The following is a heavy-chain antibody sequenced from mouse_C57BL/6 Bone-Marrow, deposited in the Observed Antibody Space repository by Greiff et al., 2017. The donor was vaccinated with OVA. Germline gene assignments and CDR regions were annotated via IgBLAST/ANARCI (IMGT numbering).Heavy chain of an antibody. CDR3: ARDRGYGYDDDFDY. CDR1: GYSITSGYY. D-gene: IGHD2-2*01. J-gene: IGHJ2*01. Sequence: ESGPGLVKPSQSLSLTCSVTGYSITSGYYWNWIRQFPGNKLEWMGYISYDGSNNYNPSLKNRISITRDTSKNQFFLKLNSVTTEDTATYYCARDRGYGYDDDFDYWGQGTTLTVSS. CDR2: ISYDGSN. V-gene: IGHV3-6*01.